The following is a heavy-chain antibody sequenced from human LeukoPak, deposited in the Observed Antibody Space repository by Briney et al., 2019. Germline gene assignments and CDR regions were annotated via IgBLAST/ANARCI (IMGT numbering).Heavy chain of an antibody. CDR1: GFTFSSYG. V-gene: IGHV3-33*01. CDR3: ARGPYSYGLNWLDP. D-gene: IGHD5-18*01. CDR2: IWYDGSNK. J-gene: IGHJ5*02. Sequence: GGSLRLSCAASGFTFSSYGMHWVRQAPGKGLEWVAVIWYDGSNKYYADSVKGRFTISRDNSKNTLYLQMNSLRAEDTAVYYCARGPYSYGLNWLDPWGQGTLVTVSS.